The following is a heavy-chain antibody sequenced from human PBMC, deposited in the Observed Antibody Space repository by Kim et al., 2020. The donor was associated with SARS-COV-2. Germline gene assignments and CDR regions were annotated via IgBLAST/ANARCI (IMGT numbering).Heavy chain of an antibody. Sequence: SETLSLTCTVSGGSISSYYWSWIRQPAGKGLEWIGRIYTSGSTNYNPSLKSRVTMSVDTSKNQFSLKLSSVTAADTAVYYCAREGRNTMIVVFDPWGQGTLVTVSS. CDR1: GGSISSYY. D-gene: IGHD3-22*01. CDR2: IYTSGST. J-gene: IGHJ5*02. V-gene: IGHV4-4*07. CDR3: AREGRNTMIVVFDP.